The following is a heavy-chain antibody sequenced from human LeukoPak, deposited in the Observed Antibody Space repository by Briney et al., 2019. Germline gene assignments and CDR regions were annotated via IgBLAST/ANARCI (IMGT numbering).Heavy chain of an antibody. J-gene: IGHJ4*02. V-gene: IGHV1-69*13. CDR3: ASRDYYDSSGYYYPFDY. CDR1: GYTFTGYY. D-gene: IGHD3-22*01. Sequence: SVKVSCKASGYTFTGYYMHWVRQAPGQGLEWMGGIIPIFGTANYAQKFQGRVTITADEPTSTAYMELSSLRSEDTAVYYCASRDYYDSSGYYYPFDYWGQGTLVTVSS. CDR2: IIPIFGTA.